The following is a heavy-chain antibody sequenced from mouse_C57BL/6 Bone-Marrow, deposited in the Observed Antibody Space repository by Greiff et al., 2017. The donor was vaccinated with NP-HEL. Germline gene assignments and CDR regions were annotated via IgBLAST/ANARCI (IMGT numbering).Heavy chain of an antibody. CDR3: ARPYYGSSYAHWYFDV. Sequence: VQLQQSGPELVKPGASVKISCKASGYTFTDYYMNWVKQSHGKSLEWIGDINPNNGGTSYNQKFKGKATLTVDKSSSTAYMELRSLTSEDSAVYYCARPYYGSSYAHWYFDVWGTGTTVTVSS. V-gene: IGHV1-26*01. D-gene: IGHD1-1*01. CDR2: INPNNGGT. CDR1: GYTFTDYY. J-gene: IGHJ1*03.